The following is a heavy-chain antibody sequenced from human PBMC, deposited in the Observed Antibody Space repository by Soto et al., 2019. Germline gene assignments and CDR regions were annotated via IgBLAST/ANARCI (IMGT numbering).Heavy chain of an antibody. CDR2: MNPNSGHT. J-gene: IGHJ5*02. CDR3: ASDMSTT. D-gene: IGHD2-2*01. V-gene: IGHV1-8*01. CDR1: GYTFTSHD. Sequence: QVPLVQSGAEVKKPGASVKVSCKASGYTFTSHDINWMRQTTGQGLEWMGWMNPNSGHTNSAQKFQGRVTMTRDTSINTAYMELTNLRSEDTAIYYCASDMSTTWGQGTLVTVSS.